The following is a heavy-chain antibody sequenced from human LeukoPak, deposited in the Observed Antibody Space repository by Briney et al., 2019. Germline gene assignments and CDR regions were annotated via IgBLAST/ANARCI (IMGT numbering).Heavy chain of an antibody. CDR2: IIHTGRT. J-gene: IGHJ4*02. CDR3: ARGILVTVYAAFDY. CDR1: GGSFSGYY. Sequence: SETLSLTCGVYGGSFSGYYWTWIRQSPGMGLEWIGEIIHTGRTNYNPSLTSRVSISVDTSRNQFSLELSSVTAADTAVYYCARGILVTVYAAFDYWGQGTLVTASS. D-gene: IGHD2/OR15-2a*01. V-gene: IGHV4-34*01.